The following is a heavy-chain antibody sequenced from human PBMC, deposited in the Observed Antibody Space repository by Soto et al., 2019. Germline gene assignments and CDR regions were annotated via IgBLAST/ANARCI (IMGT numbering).Heavy chain of an antibody. CDR2: SSGSGGST. J-gene: IGHJ5*02. CDR1: GFAFSSYA. Sequence: GGSLRLSCAASGFAFSSYAMSWVRQAPGKGLEWVSGSSGSGGSTYYADSVRGRFTISRDNSKDTLYLQMNSLRAEDTAVYYCARDSTSWWYWFDPWGQGTLVTVSS. CDR3: ARDSTSWWYWFDP. V-gene: IGHV3-23*01. D-gene: IGHD6-13*01.